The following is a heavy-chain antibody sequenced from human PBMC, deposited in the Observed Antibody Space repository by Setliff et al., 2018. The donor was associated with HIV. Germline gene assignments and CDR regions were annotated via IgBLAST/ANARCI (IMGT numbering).Heavy chain of an antibody. CDR2: IYHSGST. CDR1: NYSINSGYY. Sequence: SETLSLTCAVSNYSINSGYYWGWIRQPPGKGLEWIGSIYHSGSTYYNPSLKSRVTRSVDTSKNQVSLRLTSVTAADTAVYYCARQSITIFGVVISGFDPWGQGTLVTVSS. J-gene: IGHJ5*02. D-gene: IGHD3-3*01. CDR3: ARQSITIFGVVISGFDP. V-gene: IGHV4-38-2*01.